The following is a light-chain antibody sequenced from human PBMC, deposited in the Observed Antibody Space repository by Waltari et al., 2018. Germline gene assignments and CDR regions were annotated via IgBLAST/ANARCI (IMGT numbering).Light chain of an antibody. CDR2: QDT. CDR3: QAWDSSTEI. Sequence: SYELTQPPSVSVSPGQTASITCSGDKLGNKYTTWYQQKPGQSPMLVSYQDTMRPSGIPERFSGSNSGNTATLTISGTQAMDEADYYCQAWDSSTEIFGGGTKLTVL. V-gene: IGLV3-1*01. J-gene: IGLJ2*01. CDR1: KLGNKY.